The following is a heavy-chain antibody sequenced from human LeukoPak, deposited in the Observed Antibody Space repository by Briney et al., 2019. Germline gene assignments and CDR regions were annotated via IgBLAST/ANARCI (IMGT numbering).Heavy chain of an antibody. J-gene: IGHJ4*02. CDR3: ARTLSGYCSGGSCYSLDY. CDR2: ISPSGDIT. Sequence: PGGSLRLSCAASGFIFSSHGMNWVRQAPGKGLEWVSGISPSGDITYYADSVKGRFTISRDNSKNTVYLQMDSLRFEDAAVYYCARTLSGYCSGGSCYSLDYWGQGTLVTVSS. V-gene: IGHV3-23*01. CDR1: GFIFSSHG. D-gene: IGHD2-15*01.